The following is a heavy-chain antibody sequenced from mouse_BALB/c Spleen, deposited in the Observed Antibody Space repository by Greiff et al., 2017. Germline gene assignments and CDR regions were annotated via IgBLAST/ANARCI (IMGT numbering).Heavy chain of an antibody. CDR2: ISSGGSYT. CDR1: GFTFSSYA. V-gene: IGHV5-9-4*01. J-gene: IGHJ4*01. CDR3: ARENYGLDAMDY. D-gene: IGHD1-2*01. Sequence: EVQRVESGGGLVKPGGSLKLSCAASGFTFSSYAMSWVRQSPETRLEWVAEISSGGSYTYYPDTVTGRFTISRDNAKNTLYLEMSSLRSEDTAMYYCARENYGLDAMDYWGQGTSVTVSS.